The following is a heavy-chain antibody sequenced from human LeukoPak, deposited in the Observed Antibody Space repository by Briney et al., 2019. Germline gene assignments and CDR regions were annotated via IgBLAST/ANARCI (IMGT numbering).Heavy chain of an antibody. CDR3: ARHEPVITLSSYYYGMDV. CDR2: ISTSSTYI. J-gene: IGHJ6*02. CDR1: GFTFSTYS. V-gene: IGHV3-21*01. D-gene: IGHD1-14*01. Sequence: GGSLRLSCAASGFTFSTYSMNWIRQAPGKGLEWVSSISTSSTYIYYADSVKGRFTISRDNAKNSLYLQMNSLRAEDTAVYYCARHEPVITLSSYYYGMDVWGPGTTVTVSS.